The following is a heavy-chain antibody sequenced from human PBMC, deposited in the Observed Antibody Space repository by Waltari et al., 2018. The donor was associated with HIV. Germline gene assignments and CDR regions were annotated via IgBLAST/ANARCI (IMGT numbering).Heavy chain of an antibody. CDR1: RYPFTSYA. CDR3: ARDGYYYDSSGYSSYFDY. J-gene: IGHJ4*02. Sequence: QVQLVQSGAEVKKPGASVKVSCKASRYPFTSYAMHWVRQAPGPRLEWMGWINAGNGNTKYSQKFQGRVTITRDTSASTAYMELSSLRSEDTAVYYCARDGYYYDSSGYSSYFDYWGQGTLVTVSS. D-gene: IGHD3-22*01. V-gene: IGHV1-3*01. CDR2: INAGNGNT.